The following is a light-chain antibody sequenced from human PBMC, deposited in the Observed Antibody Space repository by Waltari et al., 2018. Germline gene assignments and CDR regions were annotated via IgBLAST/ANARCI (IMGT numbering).Light chain of an antibody. Sequence: EIVMTQSPATLSLSPGESATLFCRASQSVRSTFAGFQQKPGQPPRLLIYGTSTRATGIPARFSGSGSGTEFSLTISSLQPEDFATYYCQQYTYWPWTFGQGTRVETK. J-gene: IGKJ1*01. V-gene: IGKV3D-15*01. CDR3: QQYTYWPWT. CDR2: GTS. CDR1: QSVRST.